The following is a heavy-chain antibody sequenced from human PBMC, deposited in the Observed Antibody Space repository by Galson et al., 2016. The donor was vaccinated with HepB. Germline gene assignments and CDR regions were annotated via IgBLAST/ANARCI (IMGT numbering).Heavy chain of an antibody. D-gene: IGHD3-22*01. CDR2: IKPDGSEK. Sequence: SLRLSCAASGFTFSSYVMSWVRQSPGKGLEWVANIKPDGSEKYYVDSVEGRFTISRDNAKNSLYLQMNSLRAEDTALYYCTRDGTLRPLGYWGQGTLVTVSS. CDR3: TRDGTLRPLGY. J-gene: IGHJ4*02. CDR1: GFTFSSYV. V-gene: IGHV3-7*03.